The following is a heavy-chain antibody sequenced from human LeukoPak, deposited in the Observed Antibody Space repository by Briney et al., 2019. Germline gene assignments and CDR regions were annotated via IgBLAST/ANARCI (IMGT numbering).Heavy chain of an antibody. CDR1: GYSISSGYY. D-gene: IGHD3-22*01. CDR2: IYHSGST. J-gene: IGHJ4*02. CDR3: ARSDPLYYYDSSGYYSDY. Sequence: SETLSLTCAVSGYSISSGYYWGWIRQPPGKGLEWTGSIYHSGSTYYNPSLKSRVTISVDTSKNQFSLKLSSVTAADTAVYYCARSDPLYYYDSSGYYSDYWGQGTLVTVSS. V-gene: IGHV4-38-2*01.